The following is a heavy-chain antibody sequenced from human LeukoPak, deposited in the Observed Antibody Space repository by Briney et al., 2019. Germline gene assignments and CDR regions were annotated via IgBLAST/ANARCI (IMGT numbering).Heavy chain of an antibody. CDR3: AISERYFDLHDAFDI. CDR1: GFTFSDYS. D-gene: IGHD3-9*01. V-gene: IGHV3-23*01. J-gene: IGHJ3*02. CDR2: VGHNAAGT. Sequence: PGGSLRLSCAASGFTFSDYSMSWVRQAPGKRLEWVAAVGHNAAGTYYADSVKGRFTISRDNSKNTLYLQMNSLRAEDTAVYHCAISERYFDLHDAFDIWGQGTMVTVSS.